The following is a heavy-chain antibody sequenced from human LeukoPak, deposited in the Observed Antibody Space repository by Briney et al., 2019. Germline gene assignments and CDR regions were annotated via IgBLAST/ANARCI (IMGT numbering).Heavy chain of an antibody. CDR3: ATQLWFGELLFDY. D-gene: IGHD3-10*01. Sequence: ASVKVSCKVSGYTLTDFSMHWVRQAPGKGLEWMGGFDPEDGETIYAQKLQGRVTMTEDTSTDTAYMELSSLRSEDTAVYYCATQLWFGELLFDYWGQGTLVTVSS. V-gene: IGHV1-24*01. CDR1: GYTLTDFS. CDR2: FDPEDGET. J-gene: IGHJ4*02.